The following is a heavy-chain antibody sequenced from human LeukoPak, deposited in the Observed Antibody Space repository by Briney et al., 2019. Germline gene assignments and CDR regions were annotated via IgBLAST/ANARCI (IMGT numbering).Heavy chain of an antibody. Sequence: SVKVSCKASGGTFSSYAISWVRQAPGQGLEWMGGIIPIFGTANYAQKFQGRVTITADESTSTAYMELSSLRSEDTAVYYCARVHYDILTGSLEYYYYYGMDVWGQGTAVTVSS. V-gene: IGHV1-69*13. CDR1: GGTFSSYA. D-gene: IGHD3-9*01. CDR3: ARVHYDILTGSLEYYYYYGMDV. J-gene: IGHJ6*02. CDR2: IIPIFGTA.